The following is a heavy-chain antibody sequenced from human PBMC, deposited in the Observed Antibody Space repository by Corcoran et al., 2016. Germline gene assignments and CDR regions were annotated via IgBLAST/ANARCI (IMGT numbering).Heavy chain of an antibody. CDR1: GYTFTSYG. CDR3: ARAPSIAAQRSRYYYGMDV. J-gene: IGHJ6*02. V-gene: IGHV1-18*01. Sequence: QVQLVQSGAEVKKPGASVKVSCKASGYTFTSYGISWVRQAPGQGLEWMGWISAYNGNTNSSQKLQGRVTMTTDTSTSTAYMELRSRRSDDTAVYYSARAPSIAAQRSRYYYGMDVWGQGTTVTVSS. CDR2: ISAYNGNT. D-gene: IGHD6-13*01.